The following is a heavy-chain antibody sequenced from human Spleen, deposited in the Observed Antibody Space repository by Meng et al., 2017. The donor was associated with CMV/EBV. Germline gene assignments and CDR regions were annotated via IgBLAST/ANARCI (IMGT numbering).Heavy chain of an antibody. J-gene: IGHJ4*02. Sequence: SETLSLTCTVSGYSISSGYYWGWIRQPPGKGLEWIGSIYHSGSTYYNPSLKSRVTISVDTSKNQFSLKLSSVTAADTAVYYCARGPTGTTFFPYFDYWGQGTLVTVSS. D-gene: IGHD1-7*01. CDR3: ARGPTGTTFFPYFDY. V-gene: IGHV4-38-2*02. CDR1: GYSISSGYY. CDR2: IYHSGST.